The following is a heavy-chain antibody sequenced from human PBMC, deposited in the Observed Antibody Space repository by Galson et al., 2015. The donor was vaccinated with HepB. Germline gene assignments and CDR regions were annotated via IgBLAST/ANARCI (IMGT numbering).Heavy chain of an antibody. D-gene: IGHD3-16*02. V-gene: IGHV3-23*01. CDR2: VSASGGST. J-gene: IGHJ4*02. CDR3: WKDSGWGSYRYFDY. Sequence: LRLSCAASGFTFNSRAMSWVRQAPGRGLEWVSAVSASGGSTYYADSVKGRFIMSRDNYKNKVFLQLVSLRAEDTAVYYCWKDSGWGSYRYFDYWGRGILVTVSS. CDR1: GFTFNSRA.